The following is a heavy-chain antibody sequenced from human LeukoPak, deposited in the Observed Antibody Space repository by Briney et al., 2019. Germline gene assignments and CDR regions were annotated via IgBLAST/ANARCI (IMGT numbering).Heavy chain of an antibody. CDR2: RWYDGSNK. CDR1: GFTFSSYG. V-gene: IGHV3-33*06. Sequence: GGSLRLSCAASGFTFSSYGMHWVRQAPGKGLEWVAVRWYDGSNKYYADSVKGRFTISRDNSKNTLYLQMNSLRAEDTAVYYCAKDGFRNSDHTPLDYWGQGTLVTLSS. D-gene: IGHD3-10*01. CDR3: AKDGFRNSDHTPLDY. J-gene: IGHJ4*02.